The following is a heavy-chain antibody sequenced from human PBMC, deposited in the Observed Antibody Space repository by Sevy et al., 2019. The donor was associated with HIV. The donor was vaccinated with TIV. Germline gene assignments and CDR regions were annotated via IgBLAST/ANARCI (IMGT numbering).Heavy chain of an antibody. D-gene: IGHD5-18*01. V-gene: IGHV3-21*01. CDR1: GFTFSSYS. CDR2: ISSGGDYI. Sequence: GGSLRLSCAASGFTFSSYSMNWVRQAPGMGLEWVSSISSGGDYIYYTNSVKGRFTISRDNAKNSLYLHMNSLRAEDTAVYYCARDEYSYASGFDYWGQGTLVTVSS. CDR3: ARDEYSYASGFDY. J-gene: IGHJ4*02.